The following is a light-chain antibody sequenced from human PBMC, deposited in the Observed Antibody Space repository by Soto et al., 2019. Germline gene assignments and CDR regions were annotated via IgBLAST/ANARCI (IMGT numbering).Light chain of an antibody. V-gene: IGKV3-20*01. CDR2: GPS. CDR1: QSVSSSY. Sequence: EIVLTQSPGTLSLSPGERATLSCRASQSVSSSYLAWYQQKPGQAPRLLIYGPSSRATGIPDRFSGSGSGTDFTLTISGLEPEDFAVYYCQQYGSSPRTFGQGTRLESK. CDR3: QQYGSSPRT. J-gene: IGKJ2*01.